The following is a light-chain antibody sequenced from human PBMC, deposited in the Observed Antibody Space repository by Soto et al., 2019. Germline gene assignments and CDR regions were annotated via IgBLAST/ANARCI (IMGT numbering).Light chain of an antibody. J-gene: IGKJ1*01. CDR3: QQYGSSSWT. Sequence: EMVLTQSPGTLSLSQGKRATLSCRASQSISSSYLAWYQQRPGQAPRLLIYGASSRATGIPDRFSGSGSGTEFTLTISRLEPEDFAVYYCQQYGSSSWTFGQGTKVDI. V-gene: IGKV3-20*01. CDR2: GAS. CDR1: QSISSSY.